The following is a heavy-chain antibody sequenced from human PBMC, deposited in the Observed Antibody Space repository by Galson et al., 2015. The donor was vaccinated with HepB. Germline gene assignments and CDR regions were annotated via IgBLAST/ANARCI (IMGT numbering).Heavy chain of an antibody. V-gene: IGHV3-30*18. D-gene: IGHD5-24*01. J-gene: IGHJ4*02. CDR2: IPYDGTNK. Sequence: SLRLSCAASGFTFSSYGMHWVRQAPGKGLEWVAVIPYDGTNKKYGDSVKGRFTISRDNSKNTLFLQMNSLRGEDTAVYYCAKEKVEMATIFPTGFDCWGQGTLVTVSS. CDR3: AKEKVEMATIFPTGFDC. CDR1: GFTFSSYG.